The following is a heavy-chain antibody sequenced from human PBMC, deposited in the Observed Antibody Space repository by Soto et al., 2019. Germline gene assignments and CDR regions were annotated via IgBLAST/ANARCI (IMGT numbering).Heavy chain of an antibody. CDR2: ISYRGGT. CDR1: GDSISSYD. J-gene: IGHJ4*02. CDR3: ARERNLGRWLQPLDY. V-gene: IGHV4-59*01. Sequence: SETMSLTCSVSGDSISSYDWSWIRQPPGRGLEWIGNISYRGGTSYNPSLKSRVTISVDTSKNQFSLKLISVTAADTAVYYCARERNLGRWLQPLDYWGQGTLVTVSS. D-gene: IGHD5-12*01.